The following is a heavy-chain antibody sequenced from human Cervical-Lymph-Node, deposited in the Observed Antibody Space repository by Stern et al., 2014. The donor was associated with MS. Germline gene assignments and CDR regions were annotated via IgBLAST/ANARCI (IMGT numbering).Heavy chain of an antibody. Sequence: VQLVESGPGLVKPSQTLSLTCTVSGGSISSGNYYWSWIRQPAGEGLEWIGRIYSGGSTQYNPSLQRRVTMSADTSTNPLYLRLNSLTAADTAVYYCARGNYDVLTDNGGHGFDIWGQGTMVTVSS. V-gene: IGHV4-61*02. CDR1: GGSISSGNYY. D-gene: IGHD3-9*01. CDR2: IYSGGST. CDR3: ARGNYDVLTDNGGHGFDI. J-gene: IGHJ3*02.